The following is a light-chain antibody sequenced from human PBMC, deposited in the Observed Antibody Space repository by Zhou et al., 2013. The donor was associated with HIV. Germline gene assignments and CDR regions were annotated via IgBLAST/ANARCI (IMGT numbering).Light chain of an antibody. CDR3: QQYADSQMYT. J-gene: IGKJ2*01. Sequence: EIVLTQSPGTLSLSPGEGATLSCRASHTISANFLAWYQQKPGQAPRLLISGASSRAAGIPDRFSGSGSGTDFTLTISRLEPEDFAVYSCQQYADSQMYTFGQGTKLEIK. CDR2: GAS. CDR1: HTISANF. V-gene: IGKV3-20*01.